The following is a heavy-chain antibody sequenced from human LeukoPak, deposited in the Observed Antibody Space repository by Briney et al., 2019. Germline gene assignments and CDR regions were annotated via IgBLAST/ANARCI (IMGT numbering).Heavy chain of an antibody. Sequence: GGSLRLSCTVSGFTVSSNSMSWVRQIPGQGLEWVSAISGSDDGTYYADSVKGRFTISRDNSRNTLYLQMNTLRAEDTAVYFCAKSPVSSCRGSFCYPFDYWGQGNLVTVSS. CDR3: AKSPVSSCRGSFCYPFDY. D-gene: IGHD2-15*01. CDR1: GFTVSSNS. CDR2: ISGSDDGT. V-gene: IGHV3-23*01. J-gene: IGHJ4*02.